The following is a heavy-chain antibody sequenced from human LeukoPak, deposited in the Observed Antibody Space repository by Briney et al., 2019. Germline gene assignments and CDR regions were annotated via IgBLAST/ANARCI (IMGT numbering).Heavy chain of an antibody. D-gene: IGHD4-17*01. CDR2: IKQDGSEK. CDR1: GFTFSSYW. Sequence: GGSLRLSCAASGFTFSSYWMSWIRQAPGKGLEWVANIKQDGSEKYYVDSVKGRFTISRDNAKNSLYLQMNSLRADDTAVYYCARGYGGEHAFDIWGQGTMVTVSS. V-gene: IGHV3-7*01. CDR3: ARGYGGEHAFDI. J-gene: IGHJ3*02.